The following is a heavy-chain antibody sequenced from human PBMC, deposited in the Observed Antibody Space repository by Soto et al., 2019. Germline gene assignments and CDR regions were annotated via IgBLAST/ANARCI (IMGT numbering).Heavy chain of an antibody. Sequence: PGGSLRLSCTASRFTFSSYSMNWVRQAPGKGLEWVSAITDTGGTTYYADSVKGRFTISRDNSKNTLVLQTNSLRAEDTAVYYCAKDRGGGFDYLGQGALVTVSS. D-gene: IGHD3-16*01. CDR1: RFTFSSYS. J-gene: IGHJ4*02. CDR3: AKDRGGGFDY. CDR2: ITDTGGTT. V-gene: IGHV3-23*01.